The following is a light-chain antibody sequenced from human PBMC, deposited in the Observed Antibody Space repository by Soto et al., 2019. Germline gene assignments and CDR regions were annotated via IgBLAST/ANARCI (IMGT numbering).Light chain of an antibody. J-gene: IGKJ1*01. CDR2: DAS. V-gene: IGKV1-5*01. CDR1: QSISSW. CDR3: QQYNSYWT. Sequence: DIQMTQSPSTLSASVGDRVTITCRASQSISSWLAWYQQKPGKAPKLLIYDASSLESGVPSRFSGSGSGTEFTLTICSLQPDDFANYYCQQYNSYWTFGQGTKVDIK.